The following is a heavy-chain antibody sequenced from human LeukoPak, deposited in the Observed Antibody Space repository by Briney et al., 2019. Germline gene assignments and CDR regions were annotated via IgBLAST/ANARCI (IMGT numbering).Heavy chain of an antibody. CDR2: ISYDGSNK. CDR3: ARVEMATISVGYFDY. D-gene: IGHD5-24*01. CDR1: GFTVSSYA. Sequence: PGRSLRLSCAASGFTVSSYAMHWVRQAPGKGLEWVAVISYDGSNKYYADSVKGRFTISRDNSKNTLYLQMNSLRAEDTAVYYCARVEMATISVGYFDYWGQGTLVTVSS. V-gene: IGHV3-30-3*01. J-gene: IGHJ4*02.